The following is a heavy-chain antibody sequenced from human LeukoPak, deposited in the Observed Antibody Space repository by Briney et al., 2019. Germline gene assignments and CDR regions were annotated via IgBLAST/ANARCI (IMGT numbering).Heavy chain of an antibody. J-gene: IGHJ6*03. D-gene: IGHD6-19*01. Sequence: PSETLSLTCTVSGGSISSGGYYWSWIRQHPGKGLEWIGYIYYSGSTYYNPSLKSRVTISVDPSKNQFSLKLSSVTAADTAVYYCARVNGGKGPWLVHRANYYYYMDVWGKGTTVTVSS. CDR2: IYYSGST. CDR1: GGSISSGGYY. V-gene: IGHV4-31*03. CDR3: ARVNGGKGPWLVHRANYYYYMDV.